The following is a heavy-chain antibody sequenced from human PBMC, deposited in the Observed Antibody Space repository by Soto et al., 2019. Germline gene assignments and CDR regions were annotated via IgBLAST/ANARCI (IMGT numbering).Heavy chain of an antibody. D-gene: IGHD2-2*01. CDR1: GFTFSSYG. J-gene: IGHJ4*02. CDR2: IWYDGSNK. V-gene: IGHV3-33*01. CDR3: ARDFGTSCPFDY. Sequence: QVQLVESGGGVVQPGRSLRLSCAASGFTFSSYGMHWVRQAPGKGLEWVAVIWYDGSNKYYADSVKGRFTISRDNSKNTLYLQMNSLRAEDTAVYYCARDFGTSCPFDYWGQGTLVTVSS.